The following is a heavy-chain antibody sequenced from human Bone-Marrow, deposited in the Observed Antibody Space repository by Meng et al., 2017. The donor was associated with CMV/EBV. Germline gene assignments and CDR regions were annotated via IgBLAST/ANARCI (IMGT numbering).Heavy chain of an antibody. CDR1: GFTFGDYY. CDR3: ARDGNKDYGIDV. J-gene: IGHJ4*02. D-gene: IGHD4/OR15-4a*01. Sequence: GGSLRLSCEVSGFTFGDYYMSWIRRAPGKGLEWIAYISSSSETIYYADSIKGRFTVSRDNDKSLLYLQMNSLRPEDTAVYFCARDGNKDYGIDVWGQGTLVTVSS. V-gene: IGHV3-11*01. CDR2: ISSSSETI.